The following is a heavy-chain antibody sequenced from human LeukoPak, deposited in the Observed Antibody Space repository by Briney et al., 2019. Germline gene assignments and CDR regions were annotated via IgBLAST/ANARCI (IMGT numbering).Heavy chain of an antibody. CDR1: GFTFSTYW. CDR2: INSDGSII. CDR3: VLVTTGS. D-gene: IGHD4-17*01. J-gene: IGHJ3*01. Sequence: GGSLRLSCAASGFTFSTYWMHWVRQAPGKGLVWVSRINSDGSIINYADSVKGRFTISRDNAKNTLYLHVNSLRAEDTAVYYCVLVTTGSWGQGTMVTVS. V-gene: IGHV3-74*01.